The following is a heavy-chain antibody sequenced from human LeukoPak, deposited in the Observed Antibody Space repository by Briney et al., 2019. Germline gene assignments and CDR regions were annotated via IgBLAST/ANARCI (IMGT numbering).Heavy chain of an antibody. D-gene: IGHD2-15*01. J-gene: IGHJ6*02. V-gene: IGHV1-58*01. CDR2: IVVDSGNT. CDR3: AAGYCTGGSCYPHYYYGMDV. Sequence: GASVKVSCKASGFTFTNSAVQWVRQARGQRPEWIGWIVVDSGNTNYAQKFQERVTITRDMSTSTAYMVLSSLRSEDTAVYYCAAGYCTGGSCYPHYYYGMDVWGQGTTVTVSS. CDR1: GFTFTNSA.